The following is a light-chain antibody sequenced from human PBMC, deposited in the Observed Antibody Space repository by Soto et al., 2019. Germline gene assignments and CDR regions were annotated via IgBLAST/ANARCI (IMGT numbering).Light chain of an antibody. Sequence: DIQVTQSPPTLSASVGDRVTITCRASQTISTWMAWYQQKPGKAPKLLINKASSLQSEVPSRFSGSGSGTEFTLTVTYRQKNDFGVYYSQQEKGSSTFGQGTKVDIK. CDR2: KAS. CDR3: QQEKGSST. V-gene: IGKV1-5*03. J-gene: IGKJ1*01. CDR1: QTISTW.